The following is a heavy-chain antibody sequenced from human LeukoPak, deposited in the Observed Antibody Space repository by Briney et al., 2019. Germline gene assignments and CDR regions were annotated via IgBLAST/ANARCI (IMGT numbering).Heavy chain of an antibody. CDR1: RFTFNSYA. CDR3: AKSAYDRSGYYR. J-gene: IGHJ4*02. CDR2: IGGSNGIT. D-gene: IGHD3-22*01. Sequence: PGGSLRLSCAASRFTFNSYAMSWVRQAPGKGLEWVSVIGGSNGITFYVGSVKGRFTISRDNSKNTLYLQMNSLRVEDTAMYYCAKSAYDRSGYYRWGQGTLVTVSS. V-gene: IGHV3-23*01.